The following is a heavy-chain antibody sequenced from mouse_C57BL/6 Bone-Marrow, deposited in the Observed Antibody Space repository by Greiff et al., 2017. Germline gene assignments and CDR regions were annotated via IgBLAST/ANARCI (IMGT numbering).Heavy chain of an antibody. V-gene: IGHV5-6*01. Sequence: EVMLVESGGDLVKPGGSLKLSCAASGFTFSSYGMSWVRQTPDKRLEGVATISSGGSYTYYPDSVKGRFTISRDNAKNTLYLQTSSLKSEDTAMYYCAEGYPWFAYWGQGTLVTVSA. CDR1: GFTFSSYG. CDR3: AEGYPWFAY. D-gene: IGHD2-2*01. J-gene: IGHJ3*01. CDR2: ISSGGSYT.